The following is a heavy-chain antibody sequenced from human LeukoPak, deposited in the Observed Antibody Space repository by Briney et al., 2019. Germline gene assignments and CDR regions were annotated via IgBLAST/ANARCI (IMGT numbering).Heavy chain of an antibody. CDR1: GGSISSSNW. CDR3: ATSFRSGWGFDS. CDR2: IYHSGST. V-gene: IGHV4-4*02. D-gene: IGHD6-19*01. J-gene: IGHJ4*02. Sequence: SETLSLTCAVSGGSISSSNWWSWVRQPPGKGLEWIGEIYHSGSTNYNPSLKSRVSISMDTPGTQFSLKLSSVTAADTAVYYCATSFRSGWGFDSWGQGILVAVSS.